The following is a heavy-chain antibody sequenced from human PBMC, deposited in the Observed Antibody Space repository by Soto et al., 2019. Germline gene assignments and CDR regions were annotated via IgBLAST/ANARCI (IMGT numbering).Heavy chain of an antibody. J-gene: IGHJ5*02. CDR3: AKDAIAAAGIRPNWFDP. CDR1: GFTFSSYA. V-gene: IGHV3-23*01. Sequence: GGSLRLSCAASGFTFSSYAMSWVRQAPGKGLEWVSAISGSGGSTYYADSVKGRFTISRDNSKNTLYLQMNSLRAEDTAVYYCAKDAIAAAGIRPNWFDPWGQGTLVTVSS. CDR2: ISGSGGST. D-gene: IGHD6-13*01.